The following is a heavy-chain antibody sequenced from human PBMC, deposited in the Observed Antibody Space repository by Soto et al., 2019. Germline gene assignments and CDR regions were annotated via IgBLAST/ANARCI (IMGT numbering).Heavy chain of an antibody. Sequence: HTGGSLRLSCAASGFPFSSYAMSWVRQAPGKGLEWVSAISGSGGSTYYADSVKGRFTISRDNSKNTLYLQMNSLRAEDTAVYYCAKDLWPYSSSWLDYWGQGTLVTVSS. CDR3: AKDLWPYSSSWLDY. D-gene: IGHD6-13*01. CDR1: GFPFSSYA. V-gene: IGHV3-23*01. J-gene: IGHJ4*02. CDR2: ISGSGGST.